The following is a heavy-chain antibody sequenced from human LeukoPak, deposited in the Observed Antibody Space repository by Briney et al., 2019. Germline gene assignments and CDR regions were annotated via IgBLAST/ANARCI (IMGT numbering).Heavy chain of an antibody. D-gene: IGHD6-19*01. CDR2: IKQDGSEK. J-gene: IGHJ3*02. CDR3: ARDSGASRIAVAGYSAFDI. CDR1: GFTFSSYW. V-gene: IGHV3-7*01. Sequence: PGGSLRLSCAASGFTFSSYWMSWVRQAPWKGLEWVANIKQDGSEKYYVESVKGRFTISRDNAKNSLYLQMNSLRAEDTAVYYCARDSGASRIAVAGYSAFDIWGQGTMVTVSS.